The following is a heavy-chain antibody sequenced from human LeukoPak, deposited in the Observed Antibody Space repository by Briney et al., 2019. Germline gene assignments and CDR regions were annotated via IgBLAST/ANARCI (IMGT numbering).Heavy chain of an antibody. CDR2: IKQDGSEK. CDR3: ARALPSYCSSTSCYEYYFDY. V-gene: IGHV3-7*03. CDR1: GFTFSSYW. J-gene: IGHJ4*02. D-gene: IGHD2-2*01. Sequence: GGSLRLSCAASGFTFSSYWMSWVRQAPGKGLEWVANIKQDGSEKYYVDSVKGRFTISRDNAKNSLYLQMNSLRAEDTAVYYCARALPSYCSSTSCYEYYFDYWGQGTLVTVSS.